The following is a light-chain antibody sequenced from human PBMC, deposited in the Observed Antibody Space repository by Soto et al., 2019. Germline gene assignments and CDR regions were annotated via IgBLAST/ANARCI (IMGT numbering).Light chain of an antibody. J-gene: IGKJ1*01. CDR2: DAS. CDR1: QDISNY. V-gene: IGKV1-13*02. Sequence: GDRVPMSCQASQDISNYLAWYQQKPGKAPKLLIYDASSLESGVPSRFSGSGSGTEFTLTISSLQPDDFATYYCQQYNSYPKTFGQGTKVDIK. CDR3: QQYNSYPKT.